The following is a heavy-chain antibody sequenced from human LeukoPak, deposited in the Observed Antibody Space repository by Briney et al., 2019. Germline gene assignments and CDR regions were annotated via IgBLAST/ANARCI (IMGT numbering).Heavy chain of an antibody. CDR2: IYYSGST. V-gene: IGHV4-59*01. Sequence: PSETLSLTCTVSGSSISSYYWSWIRQPPGKGLEWIGYIYYSGSTNYNPSLKSRVTLSVDTSKNQFSLKLSSVTAADTAVYYCARVGCGGDCYSNDAFDIWGQGTLVTVSS. CDR1: GSSISSYY. J-gene: IGHJ4*02. D-gene: IGHD2-21*02. CDR3: ARVGCGGDCYSNDAFDI.